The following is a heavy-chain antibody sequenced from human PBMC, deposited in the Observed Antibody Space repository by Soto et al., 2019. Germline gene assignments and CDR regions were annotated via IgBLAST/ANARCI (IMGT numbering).Heavy chain of an antibody. V-gene: IGHV1-3*01. CDR2: INPASGHT. D-gene: IGHD1-26*01. J-gene: IGHJ6*02. Sequence: QVQLVQSGAEVKKPGASVKGSCKASGYTFTTYALHWVRQAPGQRPEWMGWINPASGHTKYSKKFQDRVTITRDTSASTGYMELSSLRSEDTAVYSGGRSVVGATGEILYNAMDVWGQGTTVTVSS. CDR1: GYTFTTYA. CDR3: GRSVVGATGEILYNAMDV.